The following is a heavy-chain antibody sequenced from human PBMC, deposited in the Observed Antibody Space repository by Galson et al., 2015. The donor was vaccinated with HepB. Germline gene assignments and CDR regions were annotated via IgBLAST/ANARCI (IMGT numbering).Heavy chain of an antibody. D-gene: IGHD6-19*01. V-gene: IGHV4-38-2*01. CDR2: IYHSGST. Sequence: SLTCAVSGYSISSAYYWGWIRQSPGKGLEWIGSIYHSGSTYYNPSLKSRVTISVDTSKNQFSLKLSSVTAADTAVYYCARIVVAGHLDYWGQGTLVAVSS. CDR3: ARIVVAGHLDY. J-gene: IGHJ4*02. CDR1: GYSISSAYY.